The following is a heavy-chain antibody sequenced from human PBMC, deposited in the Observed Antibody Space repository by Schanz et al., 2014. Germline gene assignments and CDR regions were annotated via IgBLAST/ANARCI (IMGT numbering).Heavy chain of an antibody. CDR3: AKSDAFDI. CDR1: GFTFDKYA. J-gene: IGHJ3*02. V-gene: IGHV3-23*04. Sequence: EVQLVESGGGLVQPGKSLRLSCAASGFTFDKYAMHWVRQAPGKGLEWVSVISGSGGSTYYADSVKGRFTISRDNSKNTLYLQMNSLRAEDTAVYYCAKSDAFDIWGQGTLVTVSS. CDR2: ISGSGGST.